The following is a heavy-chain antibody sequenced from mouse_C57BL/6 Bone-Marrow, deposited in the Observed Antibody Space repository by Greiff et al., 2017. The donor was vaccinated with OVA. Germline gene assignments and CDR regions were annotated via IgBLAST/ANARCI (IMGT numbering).Heavy chain of an antibody. V-gene: IGHV1-26*01. CDR2: INPNNGGT. Sequence: VQLQQSGPELVKPGASVKISCKASGYTFTDYYMNWVKQSHGKSLEWIGDINPNNGGTSYNQKFKGKATLTVDKSSSTAYMELHSLTSEDSAVYYCARSRVYDYGSSYCAMGDWGQGTTVTVA. J-gene: IGHJ4*01. CDR1: GYTFTDYY. CDR3: ARSRVYDYGSSYCAMGD. D-gene: IGHD1-1*01.